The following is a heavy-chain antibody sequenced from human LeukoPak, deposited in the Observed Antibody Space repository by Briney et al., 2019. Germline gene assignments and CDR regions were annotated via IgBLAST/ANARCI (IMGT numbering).Heavy chain of an antibody. D-gene: IGHD6-13*01. CDR1: GGTFSSYA. V-gene: IGHV1-69*01. J-gene: IGHJ4*02. Sequence: SSVKVSCKASGGTFSSYAISWVRQAPGQGLEWMGGIIPIFGTANYARKFQGRVTITADESTSTAYMELSSLRSEDTAVYYCASNSLRLIAGQGPEVDYWGQGTLVTVSS. CDR2: IIPIFGTA. CDR3: ASNSLRLIAGQGPEVDY.